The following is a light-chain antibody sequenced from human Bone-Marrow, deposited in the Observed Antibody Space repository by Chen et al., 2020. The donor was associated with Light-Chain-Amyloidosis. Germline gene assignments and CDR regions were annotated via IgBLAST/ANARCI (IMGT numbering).Light chain of an antibody. CDR1: NIGSTS. J-gene: IGLJ3*02. CDR3: QVWGRSSDRPV. V-gene: IGLV3-21*02. Sequence: SYVLTQPSSVSVAPGQTATIACGGNNIGSTSVHWYQQTPGQAPLLVVYDDSDRPSGIPERLSGYNSGNAATLPISRVEAGDEAGYCCQVWGRSSDRPVFGGGTKLTVL. CDR2: DDS.